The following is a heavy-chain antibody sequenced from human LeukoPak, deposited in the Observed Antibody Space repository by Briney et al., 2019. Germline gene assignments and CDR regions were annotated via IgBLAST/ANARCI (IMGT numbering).Heavy chain of an antibody. V-gene: IGHV3-23*01. CDR3: AKRVAEESSSWYIVM. Sequence: PGGSLRLSCAASGFTFSSYSMSWVRQAPGKGLEWVSAISGGGGHTFYADSVKGRVTTSRDNSKNTLYLQMNNPRAEDTAVYYCAKRVAEESSSWYIVMWGEGTMVSLSS. D-gene: IGHD6-13*01. J-gene: IGHJ3*01. CDR2: ISGGGGHT. CDR1: GFTFSSYS.